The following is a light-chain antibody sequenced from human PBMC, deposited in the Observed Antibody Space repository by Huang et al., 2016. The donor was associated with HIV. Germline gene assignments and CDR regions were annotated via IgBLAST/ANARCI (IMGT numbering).Light chain of an antibody. CDR3: QQYYSNPLT. CDR2: WAS. J-gene: IGKJ4*01. CDR1: QSVLYRSNNKNY. V-gene: IGKV4-1*01. Sequence: DIVMTQSPDSLAVSLGERATINCKSSQSVLYRSNNKNYFAWYQQKPGQPPKLRIYWASTRESGVPERFSGSGSGTDFTLTIRSLQAEDVAVYYCQQYYSNPLTFGGGTKVEIK.